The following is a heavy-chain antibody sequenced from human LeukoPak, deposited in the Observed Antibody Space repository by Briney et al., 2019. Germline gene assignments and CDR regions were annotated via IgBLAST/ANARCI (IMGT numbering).Heavy chain of an antibody. CDR3: ARRGPGATVDY. V-gene: IGHV4-34*01. CDR1: GGSFNDYY. CDR2: VNHSGRT. D-gene: IGHD4/OR15-4a*01. Sequence: SETLSLTCAVYGGSFNDYYWSWIRQPPGKGLEWIGEVNHSGRTNYNPSLKSRVTISQDTSKNQFSLKLRSVTAADTAVYFCARRGPGATVDYWGQGTLDTVSS. J-gene: IGHJ4*02.